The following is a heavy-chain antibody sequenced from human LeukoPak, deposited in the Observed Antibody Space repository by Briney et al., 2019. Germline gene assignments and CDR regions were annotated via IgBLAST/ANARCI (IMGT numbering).Heavy chain of an antibody. V-gene: IGHV4-59*04. Sequence: SETLSLTCTVSGGSISSYYWSWIRQPPGKGLEWIGYIYYSGSTYYNPSLKSRVTMSADTSKNQFSLKLSSVTAADTAVFYCARLTFFTYYYDTSDYKGFYFDSWGQGTLVTVSS. D-gene: IGHD3-22*01. J-gene: IGHJ4*02. CDR2: IYYSGST. CDR1: GGSISSYY. CDR3: ARLTFFTYYYDTSDYKGFYFDS.